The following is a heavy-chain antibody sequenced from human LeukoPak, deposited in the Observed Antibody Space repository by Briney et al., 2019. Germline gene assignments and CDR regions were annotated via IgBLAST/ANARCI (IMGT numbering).Heavy chain of an antibody. D-gene: IGHD6-6*01. V-gene: IGHV1-69*06. CDR1: GGTFSSYA. J-gene: IGHJ4*02. Sequence: SVKVSCKASGGTFSSYAISWVRQAPGQGLEWMGGITPIFGTANYAQKSQGRVTITADKSTSTAYMELSSLRSEDTAVYYCASSGLAASPGGFDYWGQGTLVTVSS. CDR2: ITPIFGTA. CDR3: ASSGLAASPGGFDY.